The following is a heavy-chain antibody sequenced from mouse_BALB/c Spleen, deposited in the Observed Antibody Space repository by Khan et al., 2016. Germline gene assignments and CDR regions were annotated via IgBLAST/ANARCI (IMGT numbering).Heavy chain of an antibody. J-gene: IGHJ2*01. CDR1: GYAFSSYW. Sequence: QVQLQQPGAELVRPGSSVKISCKASGYAFSSYWMNWVKQRPGQGLEWIVQIYPGDGDTSYTGKFKGKATLTADTSSSTAYMQLSSLTSEDSAVYVCARKYGDYWGQGTTLTVSS. CDR3: ARKYGDY. CDR2: IYPGDGDT. D-gene: IGHD2-10*02. V-gene: IGHV1-80*01.